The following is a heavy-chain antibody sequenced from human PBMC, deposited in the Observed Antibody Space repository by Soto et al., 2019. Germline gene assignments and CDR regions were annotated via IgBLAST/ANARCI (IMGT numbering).Heavy chain of an antibody. CDR3: ARWKKLPRNWFDP. V-gene: IGHV3-11*01. CDR2: ISSSGSTI. D-gene: IGHD5-18*01. Sequence: PGGSLRLSCAASGFTFSDYYMSWIRQAPGKGLEWVSYISSSGSTIYYADSVKGRFTISRDNAKNSLYLQMNSLRAEDTAVYYCARWKKLPRNWFDPWGQGTLVTVSS. CDR1: GFTFSDYY. J-gene: IGHJ5*02.